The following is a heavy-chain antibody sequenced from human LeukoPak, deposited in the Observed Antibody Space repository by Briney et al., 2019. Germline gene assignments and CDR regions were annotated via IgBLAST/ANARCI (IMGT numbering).Heavy chain of an antibody. CDR1: GGSFSGYY. CDR3: ARLGITNTIRGDWFDP. V-gene: IGHV4-59*08. Sequence: KSSETLSLTCAVYGGSFSGYYWSWIRQPPGKGLEWIGYIYYSGSTNYNPSLKSRVTISVDTSKNQFSLKLSSVTAADTAVYYCARLGITNTIRGDWFDPWGQGTLVTVSS. J-gene: IGHJ5*02. CDR2: IYYSGST. D-gene: IGHD3-3*01.